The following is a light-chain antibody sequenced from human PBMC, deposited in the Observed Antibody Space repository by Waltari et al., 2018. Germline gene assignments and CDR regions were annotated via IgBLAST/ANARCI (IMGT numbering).Light chain of an antibody. Sequence: DIQMTQSPSSLSASIGDRVTITCRSSRSISNTFNWYQQKPGKAPKLLIHSDSILQSGVPSRFSGGGSGTDFTLTINSLQPDDFATYYCQQTYTFGQGTKLEIK. V-gene: IGKV1-39*01. CDR2: SDS. CDR1: RSISNT. J-gene: IGKJ2*01. CDR3: QQTYT.